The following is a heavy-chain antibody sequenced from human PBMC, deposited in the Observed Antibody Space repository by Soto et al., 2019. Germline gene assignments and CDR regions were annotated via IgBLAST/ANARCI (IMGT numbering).Heavy chain of an antibody. D-gene: IGHD3-22*01. V-gene: IGHV3-30-3*01. CDR1: GFTFSIYA. Sequence: QVQLVESGGGVVQPGRSLRLSCAASGFTFSIYAMHWVRQAPGKGLEWVSVISYDGNNKYYADSVKGRFTISRDNARTTLYLQMNSLRAEDTAVYYCARTYDSSWPNDYWGQGTLVTVSS. CDR2: ISYDGNNK. CDR3: ARTYDSSWPNDY. J-gene: IGHJ4*02.